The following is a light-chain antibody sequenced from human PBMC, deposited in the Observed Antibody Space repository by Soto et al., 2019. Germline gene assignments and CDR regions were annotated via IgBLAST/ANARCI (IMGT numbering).Light chain of an antibody. CDR1: QSIDNY. Sequence: DIQMTQSPSSLSASVGDRLTITCRASQSIDNYLNWYQQKPGKAPNLLVYGASSLQSGVPSRFSGSGSGTEFTLTINSLQPEDFATYYCQQTYSSVYTFCQGTEVEIK. CDR2: GAS. V-gene: IGKV1-39*01. CDR3: QQTYSSVYT. J-gene: IGKJ1*01.